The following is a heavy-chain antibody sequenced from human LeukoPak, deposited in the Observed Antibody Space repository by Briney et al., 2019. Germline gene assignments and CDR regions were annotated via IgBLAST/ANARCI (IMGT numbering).Heavy chain of an antibody. CDR1: GYSFTTYW. J-gene: IGHJ4*02. V-gene: IGHV5-51*01. Sequence: GESLKISCKGSGYSFTTYWIDWVRQMPGKGLEWMGIIYPGDSDTRYSPSFQGQVTISADKSISTAYLQWSSLKASDTAMYYCAIYSDTYYFDHWGQGTLVTVSS. CDR3: AIYSDTYYFDH. CDR2: IYPGDSDT. D-gene: IGHD1-26*01.